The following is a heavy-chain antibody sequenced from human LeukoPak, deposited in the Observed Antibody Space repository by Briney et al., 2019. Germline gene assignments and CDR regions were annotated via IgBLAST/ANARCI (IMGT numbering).Heavy chain of an antibody. CDR1: GGTFSSYA. V-gene: IGHV1-69*13. J-gene: IGHJ4*02. D-gene: IGHD5-24*01. CDR2: IIPIFGTA. Sequence: SVKVSCKASGGTFSSYAISWVRQAPGQGLEWMGGIIPIFGTANYAQKFQGRVTITADESTSTAYMELSSLRSEDTAVYYCATTPNFRDGYNCDYWGQGTLVTVPS. CDR3: ATTPNFRDGYNCDY.